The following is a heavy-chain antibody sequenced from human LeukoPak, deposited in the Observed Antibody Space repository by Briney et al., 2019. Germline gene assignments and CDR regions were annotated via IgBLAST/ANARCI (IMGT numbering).Heavy chain of an antibody. V-gene: IGHV1-18*04. CDR2: INAYNGNT. CDR3: ARDGVVVAADYYYYGMDV. CDR1: GYTFTSYG. Sequence: ASVKVSCKASGYTFTSYGISWVRQAPGQGLEWMGWINAYNGNTNYAQKLQGRVTMTTDTSTSTAYMELRSLRSDDTAVYYCARDGVVVAADYYYYGMDVWGKGTTVTVSS. J-gene: IGHJ6*04. D-gene: IGHD2-15*01.